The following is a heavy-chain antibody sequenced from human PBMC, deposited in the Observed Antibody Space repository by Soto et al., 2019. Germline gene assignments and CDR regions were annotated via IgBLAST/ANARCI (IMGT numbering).Heavy chain of an antibody. J-gene: IGHJ4*02. CDR3: ARARATIAAAAIFDC. Sequence: QVQLQESGPGLVKPSGTLSLTCAVSGGSISTSNWWSWVRQPPGKGLEWIGEVYRTGSTNYNPSLESRLTTSVDKSKNQLSLKLTPVTAADTAVYYCARARATIAAAAIFDCWGQGTLVTVSS. V-gene: IGHV4-4*02. CDR1: GGSISTSNW. D-gene: IGHD6-13*01. CDR2: VYRTGST.